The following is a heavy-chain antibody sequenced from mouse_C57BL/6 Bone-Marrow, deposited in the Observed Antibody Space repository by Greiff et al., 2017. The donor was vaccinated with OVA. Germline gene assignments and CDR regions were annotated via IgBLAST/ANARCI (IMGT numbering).Heavy chain of an antibody. CDR3: ARRGGSSSYYAMDY. D-gene: IGHD1-1*01. V-gene: IGHV1-72*01. Sequence: VQLQQPGAELVKPGASVKLSCKASGYTFTSYWMHWVKQRPGRGLEWIGRIDPNSGGTKYNEKFKSKATLTVDKPSSTAYTQLSSLTSEDSAVYYCARRGGSSSYYAMDYWGQGTSVTVSS. J-gene: IGHJ4*01. CDR1: GYTFTSYW. CDR2: IDPNSGGT.